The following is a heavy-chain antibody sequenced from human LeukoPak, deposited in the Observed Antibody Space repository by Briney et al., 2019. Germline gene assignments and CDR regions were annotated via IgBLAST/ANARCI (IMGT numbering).Heavy chain of an antibody. CDR2: IYYSGST. V-gene: IGHV4-59*01. CDR1: GGSISSYY. Sequence: SETLSPTCTVSGGSISSYYWSWIRQPPGKGLEWIGYIYYSGSTNYNPSLKSRVTISVDTSKNQFSLKLSSVTAADTAVYYCARETSQKGAHYMDVRGKGTTVTISS. J-gene: IGHJ6*03. D-gene: IGHD3-16*01. CDR3: ARETSQKGAHYMDV.